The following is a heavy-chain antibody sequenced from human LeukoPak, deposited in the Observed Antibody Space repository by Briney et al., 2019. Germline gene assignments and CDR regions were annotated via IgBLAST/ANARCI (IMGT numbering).Heavy chain of an antibody. Sequence: PGRSLRLSCAASGSTFSSYPMHWVRQAPGKGLEWVSLISYDGTNTYYGDSVRGRFTISRDNSKNTLYLQVSSLRAEDTAIYYCARTREQWQVLDYWGQGTLVTVSS. CDR1: GSTFSSYP. CDR2: ISYDGTNT. CDR3: ARTREQWQVLDY. D-gene: IGHD6-19*01. J-gene: IGHJ4*02. V-gene: IGHV3-30-3*01.